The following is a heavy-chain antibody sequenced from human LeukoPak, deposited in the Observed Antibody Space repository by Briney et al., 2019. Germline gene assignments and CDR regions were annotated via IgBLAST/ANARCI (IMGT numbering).Heavy chain of an antibody. J-gene: IGHJ6*03. V-gene: IGHV4-34*01. CDR3: ARGLRFIQGPGYYYMDV. D-gene: IGHD3-16*02. CDR2: INHRGNT. CDR1: GGSFNAYY. Sequence: SETLSLTCAVYGGSFNAYYWTWIRQTPGKGLEWTGEINHRGNTNYNPSLASRVTISADTSKNQFSLNLGSVTVADTAICYCARGLRFIQGPGYYYMDVWGKGTTVTVSS.